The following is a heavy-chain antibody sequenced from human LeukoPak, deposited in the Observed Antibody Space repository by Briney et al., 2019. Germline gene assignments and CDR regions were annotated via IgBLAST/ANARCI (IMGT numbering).Heavy chain of an antibody. CDR3: ARGSGSYSTYFDF. D-gene: IGHD1-26*01. Sequence: GGSLTLSCAVSGFNFDDYGMTWVRQAPGEGLEWVSGISWNGGSTGYVDSVKGRFTISRDNANNSLYLQMNSLRGEDTALYYCARGSGSYSTYFDFWGQGTLVTVSS. J-gene: IGHJ4*02. V-gene: IGHV3-20*04. CDR1: GFNFDDYG. CDR2: ISWNGGST.